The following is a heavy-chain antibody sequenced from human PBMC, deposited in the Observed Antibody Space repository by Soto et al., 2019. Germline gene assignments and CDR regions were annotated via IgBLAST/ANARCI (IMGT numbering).Heavy chain of an antibody. J-gene: IGHJ3*02. CDR2: FIPVFTTA. CDR3: ARDRVAVSSTSIRHGALDI. V-gene: IGHV1-69*01. CDR1: GGSFSTYG. Sequence: QVQLVQSGAEVKKPGSSVKVSCKASGGSFSTYGISWVRQAPGQGLEWMGGFIPVFTTAKYAQKFQGRVSITADEYTYTASMELSSIRSEDTAVYFCARDRVAVSSTSIRHGALDIWGQGTVVTVSS. D-gene: IGHD3-10*01.